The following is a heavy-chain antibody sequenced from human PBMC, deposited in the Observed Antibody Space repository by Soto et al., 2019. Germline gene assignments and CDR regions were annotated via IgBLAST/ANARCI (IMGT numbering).Heavy chain of an antibody. V-gene: IGHV4-34*01. Sequence: SETLSLTCAVYGGSFSGYYWSWIRQPPGKGLEWIGEINHSGSTNYNPSLKSRVTISVDTSKNQFSLKLSSVTAADTAVYYCARGGKWQDYYYYGMDVWGQGTTVTVSS. CDR2: INHSGST. D-gene: IGHD5-12*01. CDR1: GGSFSGYY. J-gene: IGHJ6*02. CDR3: ARGGKWQDYYYYGMDV.